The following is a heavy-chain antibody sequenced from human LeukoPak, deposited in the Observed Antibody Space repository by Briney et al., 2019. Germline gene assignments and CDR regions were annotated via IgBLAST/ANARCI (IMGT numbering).Heavy chain of an antibody. CDR3: ARDGSRYGTGSFDY. V-gene: IGHV3-48*03. CDR2: ISSSGSTI. Sequence: PGGSLRLSCAASGFTFSSYEMNWVRQAPGKGLEWVSYISSSGSTIYYADSVKGRFTISRDNAKNSLYLQMNSLRAEDTAVYYCARDGSRYGTGSFDYWGQGTLVTVSS. J-gene: IGHJ4*02. CDR1: GFTFSSYE. D-gene: IGHD3-10*01.